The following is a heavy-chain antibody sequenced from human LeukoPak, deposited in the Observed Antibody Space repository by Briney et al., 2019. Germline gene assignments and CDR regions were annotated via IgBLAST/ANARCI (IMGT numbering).Heavy chain of an antibody. D-gene: IGHD3-10*01. CDR1: GYTFTGYY. J-gene: IGHJ5*02. CDR3: ARDSLYYGSGSYLGFDP. CDR2: ISGYNGNT. V-gene: IGHV1-18*04. Sequence: ASVKVSCKASGYTFTGYYMHWVRQAPGQGLEWMGWISGYNGNTNYAEKLQGRVTMTTDTSTSTVYMELRSLRSDDTAVYYCARDSLYYGSGSYLGFDPWGQGTLVTVSS.